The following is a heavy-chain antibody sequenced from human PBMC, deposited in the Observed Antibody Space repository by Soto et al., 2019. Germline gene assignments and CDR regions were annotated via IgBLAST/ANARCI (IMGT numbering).Heavy chain of an antibody. D-gene: IGHD2-2*01. CDR1: GGTFGSYA. CDR2: IIPIPGTA. V-gene: IGHV1-69*01. CDR3: ARSQGSSTSLEIYYCYYYGMDV. Sequence: QVQLVQSGAEVKKPGSSVKVSCKASGGTFGSYAISWVRQAPGQGLEWMGGIIPIPGTANYAQKFQGRVTIAADVSTSTAYMELSSLISKDTAVYYCARSQGSSTSLEIYYCYYYGMDVWGQGTTVTVSS. J-gene: IGHJ6*02.